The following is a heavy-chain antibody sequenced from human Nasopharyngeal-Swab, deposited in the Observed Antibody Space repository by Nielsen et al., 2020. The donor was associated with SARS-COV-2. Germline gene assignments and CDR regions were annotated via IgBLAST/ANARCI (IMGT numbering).Heavy chain of an antibody. Sequence: GGSLRLSCVASGFIFDDYSVHWVRQGPGRALEWVSGIAWNSVVIGYAESVKGQFTISRDNAKNSLYLEMNSLRPEDTALYYCIKGVDITSRTARAFDIWGQGTMVTVSS. CDR3: IKGVDITSRTARAFDI. CDR2: IAWNSVVI. CDR1: GFIFDDYS. J-gene: IGHJ3*02. D-gene: IGHD5-12*01. V-gene: IGHV3-9*01.